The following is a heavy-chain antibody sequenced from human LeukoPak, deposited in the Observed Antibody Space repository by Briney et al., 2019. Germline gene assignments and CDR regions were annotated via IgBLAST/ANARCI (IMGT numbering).Heavy chain of an antibody. CDR3: ARGGGRPIDY. J-gene: IGHJ4*02. D-gene: IGHD6-25*01. CDR2: VYYSGST. CDR1: GGSLSGFY. V-gene: IGHV4-59*01. Sequence: SETLSLTCTVSGGSLSGFYWSWIRQPPGAGLEWIGYVYYSGSTTYNPSLKSRVTISVDTSKNQFSLKLSSVTAADTAVYYCARGGGRPIDYWGQGTLVTVSS.